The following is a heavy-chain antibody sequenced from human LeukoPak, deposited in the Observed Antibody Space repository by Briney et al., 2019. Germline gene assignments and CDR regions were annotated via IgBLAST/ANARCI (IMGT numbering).Heavy chain of an antibody. CDR3: ATFQSGVFDY. Sequence: GSLRLSCAASGFTFSSYAMHWVRQPPGKGLEWIGYIYYSGSTNYNSSLRSRVTISVDTSKNQFSLKLSSVTAADTAVYYCATFQSGVFDYWGQGTLVTVSS. CDR2: IYYSGST. CDR1: GFTFSSYA. V-gene: IGHV4-59*01. D-gene: IGHD3-3*01. J-gene: IGHJ4*02.